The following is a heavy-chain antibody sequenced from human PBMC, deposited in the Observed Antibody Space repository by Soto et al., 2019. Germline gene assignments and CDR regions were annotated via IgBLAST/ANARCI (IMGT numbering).Heavy chain of an antibody. CDR2: ISVSSDNT. J-gene: IGHJ4*02. CDR1: GFTFSNYA. CDR3: AKDSDTKRGPDY. Sequence: GGSLRLSCAASGFTFSNYAMNWVRQAPGKGLEWVSGISVSSDNTFYADSVKGRFTISRDNSKSTLFLQMNSLRAEDTALYYCAKDSDTKRGPDYWGQGT. D-gene: IGHD3-10*01. V-gene: IGHV3-23*01.